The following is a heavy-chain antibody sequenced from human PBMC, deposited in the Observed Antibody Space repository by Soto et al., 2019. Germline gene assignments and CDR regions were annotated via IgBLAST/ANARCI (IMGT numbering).Heavy chain of an antibody. J-gene: IGHJ5*02. CDR1: GYTFTSYG. D-gene: IGHD4-17*01. CDR3: ARDNVRTTVTTSLRFDP. CDR2: ISAYNGNT. V-gene: IGHV1-18*01. Sequence: ASVKVSCKASGYTFTSYGISWVRQAPGQGLEWMGWISAYNGNTNYAQKLQGRVTMTTDTSTSTAYMELRSLRSDDTAVYYCARDNVRTTVTTSLRFDPWGQGTLVTVSS.